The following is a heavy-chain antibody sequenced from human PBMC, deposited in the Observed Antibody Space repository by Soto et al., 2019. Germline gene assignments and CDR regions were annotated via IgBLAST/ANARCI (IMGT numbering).Heavy chain of an antibody. CDR3: AREYCSRTSCYGVDY. D-gene: IGHD2-2*01. CDR2: ISTYNGNT. Sequence: ASVKVSCKASGYTFTTYGISWVRQAPGQGLEWMGWISTYNGNTKYAQNFQGRVTMTTDTSTTTAYMELRSLSSDDTAVYYCAREYCSRTSCYGVDYWGQGTLVTVSS. CDR1: GYTFTTYG. V-gene: IGHV1-18*01. J-gene: IGHJ4*02.